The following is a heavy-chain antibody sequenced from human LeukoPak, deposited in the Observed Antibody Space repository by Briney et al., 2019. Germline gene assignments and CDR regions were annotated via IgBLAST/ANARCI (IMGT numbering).Heavy chain of an antibody. J-gene: IGHJ4*02. D-gene: IGHD2-2*01. CDR1: GYTFTRNF. CDR2: FNPSGGSA. CDR3: ARDTPGPAAMWPASFDY. V-gene: IGHV1-46*01. Sequence: ASVKVSCKASGYTFTRNFMHWVRQAPGHGLEWMGVFNPSGGSATYSQNFQGRVTMTRDTSTSTVYMEMSSLRSEDTAVYYCARDTPGPAAMWPASFDYWGQGTLVTVSS.